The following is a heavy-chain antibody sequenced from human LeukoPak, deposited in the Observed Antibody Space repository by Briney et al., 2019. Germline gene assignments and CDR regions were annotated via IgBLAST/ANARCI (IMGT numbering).Heavy chain of an antibody. Sequence: GGSLRLSCAASGFTFSSYWMHWVRQAPGKGLVWVSRINSDGSSTNYTDSVKGRFTISRDNSKNTFYLQMNSLRAEDTAVYYCARGVSYGSGSYIGDPWGQGTLVTVSS. CDR1: GFTFSSYW. J-gene: IGHJ5*02. V-gene: IGHV3-74*01. CDR2: INSDGSST. D-gene: IGHD3-10*01. CDR3: ARGVSYGSGSYIGDP.